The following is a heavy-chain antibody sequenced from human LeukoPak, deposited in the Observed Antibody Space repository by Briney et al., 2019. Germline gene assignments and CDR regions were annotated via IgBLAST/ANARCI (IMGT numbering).Heavy chain of an antibody. J-gene: IGHJ4*02. CDR2: IKQDGSEK. CDR3: AREGECGGDCYSDFDY. CDR1: GFTFSSYW. V-gene: IGHV3-7*01. D-gene: IGHD2-21*02. Sequence: GGSLRLSCAASGFTFSSYWMSWVRQAPGKGLEWVANIKQDGSEKYYVDSVKGRFTISRDNAKNSLYLQMNSLRAEDTAVYYCAREGECGGDCYSDFDYWGQGTLVTVSS.